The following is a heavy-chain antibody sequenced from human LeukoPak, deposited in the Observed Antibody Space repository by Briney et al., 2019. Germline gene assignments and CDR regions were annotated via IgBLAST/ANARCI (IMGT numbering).Heavy chain of an antibody. CDR1: RFTSSSYS. CDR3: ARDYYDSSGFVEYFQL. Sequence: GRSLRLSCAASRFTSSSYSMNWVRQAPGKGLEWVSSISGSSSSIYYADSVKGRFTISRDNDKNSLYLQMNSLRDEDTAVYYCARDYYDSSGFVEYFQLWGQGTLVTVSS. CDR2: ISGSSSSI. V-gene: IGHV3-48*02. D-gene: IGHD3-22*01. J-gene: IGHJ1*01.